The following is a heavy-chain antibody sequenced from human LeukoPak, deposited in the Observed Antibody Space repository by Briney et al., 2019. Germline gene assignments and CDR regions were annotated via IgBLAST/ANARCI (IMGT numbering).Heavy chain of an antibody. CDR1: GFRFDDYA. V-gene: IGHV3-9*01. J-gene: IGHJ4*02. D-gene: IGHD6-19*01. Sequence: GGSLRLSCAASGFRFDDYAMHWVRQAPGKGLEWVSGISWNSGTLAYADSVKGRFTISRDNAKNSLYLQMNSLRAEDTALYYCAKGKDDSSGWYFFYWGQGTLVTVSS. CDR2: ISWNSGTL. CDR3: AKGKDDSSGWYFFY.